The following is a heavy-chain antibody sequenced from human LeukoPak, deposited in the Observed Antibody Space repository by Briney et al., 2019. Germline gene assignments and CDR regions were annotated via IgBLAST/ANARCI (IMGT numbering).Heavy chain of an antibody. CDR1: GYTLTELS. V-gene: IGHV1-24*01. CDR3: ATSPRYYDFGGGYYEP. Sequence: PSVKVSCKVSGYTLTELSMHWGRHAPGKGLGRVGGFDLEDGETIYAQKFQGRVTMTENTNTDTAYMELSSLRSEETAVYYCATSPRYYDFGGGYYEPWGQGTLVTVSS. CDR2: FDLEDGET. J-gene: IGHJ4*02. D-gene: IGHD3-3*01.